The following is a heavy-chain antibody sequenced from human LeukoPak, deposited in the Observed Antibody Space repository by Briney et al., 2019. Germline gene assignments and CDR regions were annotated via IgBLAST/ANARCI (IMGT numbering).Heavy chain of an antibody. D-gene: IGHD3-10*01. Sequence: GGSLRLSCAASGFTFSNYAMHWVRQAPGKGLEWVTIISYDGSNKHYADSVRGRFTISRDNSKNTLYLQMNSLRAEDTAVYHCARDEVDGSGSSYFYSYYGMDVWGKGTTVTVSS. V-gene: IGHV3-30*04. CDR2: ISYDGSNK. J-gene: IGHJ6*04. CDR3: ARDEVDGSGSSYFYSYYGMDV. CDR1: GFTFSNYA.